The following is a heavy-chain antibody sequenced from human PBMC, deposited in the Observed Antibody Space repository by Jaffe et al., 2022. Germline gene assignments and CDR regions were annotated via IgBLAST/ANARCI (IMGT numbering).Heavy chain of an antibody. CDR3: TRDDAWQWLEAFDI. J-gene: IGHJ3*02. D-gene: IGHD6-19*01. CDR1: GFTFGDYA. Sequence: EVQLVESGGGLVQPGRSLRLSCTASGFTFGDYAMSWFRQAPGKGLEWVGFIRSKAYGGTTEYAASVKGRFTISRDDSKSIAYLQMNSLKTEDTAVYYCTRDDAWQWLEAFDIWGQGTMVTVSS. CDR2: IRSKAYGGTT. V-gene: IGHV3-49*03.